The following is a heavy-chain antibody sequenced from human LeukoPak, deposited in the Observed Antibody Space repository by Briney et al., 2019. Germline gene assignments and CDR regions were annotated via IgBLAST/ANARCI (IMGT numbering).Heavy chain of an antibody. Sequence: GGSLRLSCAASGFTFSSYAMSWVRQASGKGLEWVSAISGSGGSTYYADSVKGRFTISRDNSKNTLYLQMNSLRAEDSAVYYCAKYKVVRSSGRVLFDYWGQGTLVTVSS. J-gene: IGHJ4*02. CDR3: AKYKVVRSSGRVLFDY. CDR1: GFTFSSYA. CDR2: ISGSGGST. D-gene: IGHD3-10*01. V-gene: IGHV3-23*01.